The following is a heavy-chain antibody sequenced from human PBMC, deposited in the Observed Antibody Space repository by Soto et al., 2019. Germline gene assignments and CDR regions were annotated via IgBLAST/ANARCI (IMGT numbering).Heavy chain of an antibody. CDR1: GYTFTSYD. D-gene: IGHD6-13*01. CDR3: ARVGYSSSWYWWFDP. V-gene: IGHV1-8*01. CDR2: MNPNSGNT. Sequence: ASVEVSCKASGYTFTSYDINWVRQATGQGLEWMGWMNPNSGNTGYAQKFQGRVTMTRNTSISTAYMELSSLRSEDTAVYYCARVGYSSSWYWWFDPWGQGTLVTVSS. J-gene: IGHJ5*02.